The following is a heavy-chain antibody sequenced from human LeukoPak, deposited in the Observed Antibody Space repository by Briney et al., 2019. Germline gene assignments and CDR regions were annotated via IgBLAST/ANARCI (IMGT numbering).Heavy chain of an antibody. CDR3: ARGKDSSSSGARWFDP. J-gene: IGHJ5*02. Sequence: SETLSLTCAVYGGSFSGYYWSWIRQPPGKGLEWIGEINHSGSTNYNPSLKSRVTISVDTSKNQFSLKLSSVTAADTAVYYCARGKDSSSSGARWFDPWGQGTLVTVSS. D-gene: IGHD6-6*01. V-gene: IGHV4-34*01. CDR1: GGSFSGYY. CDR2: INHSGST.